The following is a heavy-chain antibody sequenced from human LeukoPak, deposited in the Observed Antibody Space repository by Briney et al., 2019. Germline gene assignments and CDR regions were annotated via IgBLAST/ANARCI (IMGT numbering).Heavy chain of an antibody. CDR1: GGTFSSYA. CDR3: ARDGKYQLLRLWYFDL. Sequence: EASVKVSCKASGGTFSSYAISWVRQAPGQGLEWMGGIIPIFGAANYAQKFQGRVTITADESTSTAYMELSSLRSEDTAVYYCARDGKYQLLRLWYFDLWGRGTLVTVSS. CDR2: IIPIFGAA. V-gene: IGHV1-69*01. J-gene: IGHJ2*01. D-gene: IGHD2-2*01.